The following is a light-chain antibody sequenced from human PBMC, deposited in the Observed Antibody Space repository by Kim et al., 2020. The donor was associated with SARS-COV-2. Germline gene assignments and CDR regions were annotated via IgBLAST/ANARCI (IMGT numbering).Light chain of an antibody. V-gene: IGKV1-33*01. Sequence: DIQLTQSPPSLSASVGDRVTITCQASHDISNYLNWYQQKPEKAPKLLISGASNLEAGVPSRFGGSGSGRDFTFTISSLQPDDIATYYCQQYDDLPFTFGPRTKVDIK. J-gene: IGKJ3*01. CDR2: GAS. CDR1: HDISNY. CDR3: QQYDDLPFT.